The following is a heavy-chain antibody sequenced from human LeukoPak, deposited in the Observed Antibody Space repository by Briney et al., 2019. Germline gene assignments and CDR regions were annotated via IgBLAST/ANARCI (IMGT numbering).Heavy chain of an antibody. Sequence: PGGSLRLSCATSGFTFSSYGVHWVRQAPGKGLEWVAVISYDGCNKYYADSVKGRFTISRDNSKNTLYPQMNSLRTEDTAVYYCAREDYFDSNPFFNYWGQGTLVTVSS. V-gene: IGHV3-30-3*01. D-gene: IGHD3-22*01. CDR2: ISYDGCNK. CDR1: GFTFSSYG. J-gene: IGHJ4*02. CDR3: AREDYFDSNPFFNY.